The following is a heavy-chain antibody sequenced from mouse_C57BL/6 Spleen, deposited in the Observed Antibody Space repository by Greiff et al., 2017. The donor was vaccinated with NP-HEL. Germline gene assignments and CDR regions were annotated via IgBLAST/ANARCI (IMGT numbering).Heavy chain of an antibody. CDR1: GYSITSGYY. J-gene: IGHJ4*01. D-gene: IGHD3-3*01. Sequence: EVHLVESGPGLVKPSQSLSLTCSVTGYSITSGYYWNWIRQFPGNKLEWMGYISYDGSNNYNPSLKNRISITRDKSKNTFFMKLNSVTTEDTASYYCASGTTPGYYYAMDYWGQGTSVTVSS. CDR3: ASGTTPGYYYAMDY. V-gene: IGHV3-6*01. CDR2: ISYDGSN.